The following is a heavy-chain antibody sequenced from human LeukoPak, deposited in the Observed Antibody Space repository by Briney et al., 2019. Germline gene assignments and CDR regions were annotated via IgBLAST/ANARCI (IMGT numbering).Heavy chain of an antibody. D-gene: IGHD3-10*01. Sequence: GGSLRLSCAASGFTFSSYAMSWVRQAPGKGLEWVSVISGSGDITYYADSVKGRFTISRDNSKNTLYLQMNSLRAEDTAVYYCAKDQTRNYYGSGSYDYWGQGTLVTVSS. CDR3: AKDQTRNYYGSGSYDY. CDR1: GFTFSSYA. CDR2: ISGSGDIT. V-gene: IGHV3-23*01. J-gene: IGHJ4*02.